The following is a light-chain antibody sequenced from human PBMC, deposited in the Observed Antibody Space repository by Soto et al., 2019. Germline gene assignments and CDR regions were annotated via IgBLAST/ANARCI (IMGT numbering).Light chain of an antibody. CDR3: QQYGSSQWT. Sequence: EIVLKQSPGTLSLSPGERATLSCRASQSVSSSYLAWYQQKPGQAPRLLIYGASNRATGIPDRFSGSGSGTDFTLTISRLEPADFAVYYCQQYGSSQWTFGQGTKVDIK. V-gene: IGKV3-20*01. J-gene: IGKJ1*01. CDR2: GAS. CDR1: QSVSSSY.